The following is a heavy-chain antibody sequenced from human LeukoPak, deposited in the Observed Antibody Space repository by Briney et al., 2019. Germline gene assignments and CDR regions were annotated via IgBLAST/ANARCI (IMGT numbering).Heavy chain of an antibody. J-gene: IGHJ4*02. CDR2: IRSKAYGGTT. Sequence: GSLRLSCTASGFTFGDYAMSWVRQAPGKGLEWVGFIRSKAYGGTTEYAASVKGRFTISRDDSKSIAYLQMNSLKTEDTAVYYCTRVDDFWSGYPDYWGQGTLVTVSS. D-gene: IGHD3-3*01. CDR3: TRVDDFWSGYPDY. CDR1: GFTFGDYA. V-gene: IGHV3-49*04.